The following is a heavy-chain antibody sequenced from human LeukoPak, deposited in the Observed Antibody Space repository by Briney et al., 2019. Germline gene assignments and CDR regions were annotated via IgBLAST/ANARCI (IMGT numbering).Heavy chain of an antibody. J-gene: IGHJ4*02. CDR1: GFTFDDYA. CDR2: ISWNSGSI. D-gene: IGHD3-22*01. Sequence: PGGSLRLSCAASGFTFDDYAMHWVRQAPGKGLEWVSGISWNSGSIGYADSVKGRFTISRDNAKNSLYLQMNSLRAEDTAVYYCAKGSGYYQYYFDYWGQGTLVTVSS. CDR3: AKGSGYYQYYFDY. V-gene: IGHV3-9*01.